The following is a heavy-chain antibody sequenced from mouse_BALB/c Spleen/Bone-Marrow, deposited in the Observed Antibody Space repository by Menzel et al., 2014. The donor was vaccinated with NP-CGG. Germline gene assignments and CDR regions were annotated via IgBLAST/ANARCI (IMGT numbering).Heavy chain of an antibody. V-gene: IGHV14-3*02. CDR3: ARYRYGNFDC. CDR1: GFNIKDTY. CDR2: IDPANGNT. D-gene: IGHD2-1*01. Sequence: EVQLQQSGAELVKPGASVKLSCTASGFNIKDTYIYWVKQRPEQGLEWIGRIDPANGNTKYDPKFQGKATITADTSSNTAYLQLSSLASEDTAVYRCARYRYGNFDCRGQGTTLTVSS. J-gene: IGHJ2*01.